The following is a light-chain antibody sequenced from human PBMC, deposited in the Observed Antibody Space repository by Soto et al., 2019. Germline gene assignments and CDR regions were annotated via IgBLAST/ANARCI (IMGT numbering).Light chain of an antibody. CDR2: QDN. CDR3: QAWGINTLVV. CDR1: RLGDKY. J-gene: IGLJ2*01. Sequence: SYELTQPPSVSASPGQTASITCSGDRLGDKYACWYQQKPGQSPVLVIYQDNKRPSGIPERFSGSNSGNTATLTISGTQAMDEADYYCQAWGINTLVVFGGGTKVTVL. V-gene: IGLV3-1*01.